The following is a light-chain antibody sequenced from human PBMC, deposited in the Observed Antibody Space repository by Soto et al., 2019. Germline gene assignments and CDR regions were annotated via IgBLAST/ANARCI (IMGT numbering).Light chain of an antibody. CDR2: DVN. J-gene: IGLJ2*01. Sequence: QSVLTQPRSVSGAPGQSVTISCTGTSSDVGRYDYVSWYQHHPGKAPKLLIYDVNKWPSGVPDRFSGSKSGNTASLSISGLQAEDEADYYCCSKAGTSTAVFGGGTKRTV. V-gene: IGLV2-11*01. CDR3: CSKAGTSTAV. CDR1: SSDVGRYDY.